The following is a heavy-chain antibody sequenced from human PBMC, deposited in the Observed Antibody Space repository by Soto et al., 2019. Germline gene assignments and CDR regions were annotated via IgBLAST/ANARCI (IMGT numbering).Heavy chain of an antibody. CDR2: IKSKTDGGTT. V-gene: IGHV3-15*07. CDR1: GFTFSNAW. J-gene: IGHJ4*01. CDR3: TTYSYITVVIVRFDY. Sequence: GGSLRLSCAASGFTFSNAWINWVRQAPGKGLEWVGRIKSKTDGGTTDFAAPVKGRFAISRDDSKNMVYLQMNSLKTEDTAVYYCTTYSYITVVIVRFDYRAHGTLVTVSA. D-gene: IGHD3-22*01.